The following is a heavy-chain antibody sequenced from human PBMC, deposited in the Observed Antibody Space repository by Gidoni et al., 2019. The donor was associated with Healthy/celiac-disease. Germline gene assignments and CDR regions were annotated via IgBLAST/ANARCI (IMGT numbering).Heavy chain of an antibody. CDR2: IWYDGSNK. CDR1: GFTFSSYG. V-gene: IGHV3-33*01. Sequence: QVQLVESGGGVVQPGRSLRLSCAASGFTFSSYGMHWVRQAPGKGLEWVAVIWYDGSNKYYADSVKGRFTISRDNSKNTLYLQMNSLRAEDTAVYYCARELARPDSSGYPDAFDIWGQGTMVTVSS. CDR3: ARELARPDSSGYPDAFDI. J-gene: IGHJ3*02. D-gene: IGHD3-22*01.